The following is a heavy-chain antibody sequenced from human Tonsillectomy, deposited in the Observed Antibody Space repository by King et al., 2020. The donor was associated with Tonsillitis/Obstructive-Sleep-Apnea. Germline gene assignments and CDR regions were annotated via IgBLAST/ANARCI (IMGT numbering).Heavy chain of an antibody. J-gene: IGHJ4*02. V-gene: IGHV1-69*01. CDR2: IIPMFNTT. CDR1: GGTFRNYA. D-gene: IGHD3-9*01. CDR3: TRLIGVLRYFDWPL. Sequence: QLVQSGAEVKKSGSSVKVSCRASGGTFRNYAVSGVRQAPGQGLEWMGRIIPMFNTTSDAQNFQGRVTITEDESTSTAYLVLSSLTSEDTAVYYCTRLIGVLRYFDWPLWGQGTLVTVSS.